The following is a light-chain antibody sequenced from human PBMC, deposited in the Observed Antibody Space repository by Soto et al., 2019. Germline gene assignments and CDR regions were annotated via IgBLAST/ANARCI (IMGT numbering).Light chain of an antibody. CDR3: QQYGNSPRP. CDR1: QSVSSY. Sequence: IVLSKSAATLSLSTGERATLSCRASQSVSSYLAWYQQKPGQAPRLLIYDASSRATGIPDRFSGSGSGTDFTLTINRLEPEDFAVYYCQQYGNSPRPFGQGTRLAI. V-gene: IGKV3-20*01. CDR2: DAS. J-gene: IGKJ5*01.